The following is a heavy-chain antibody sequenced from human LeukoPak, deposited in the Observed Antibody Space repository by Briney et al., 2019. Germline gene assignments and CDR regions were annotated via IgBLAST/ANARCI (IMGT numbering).Heavy chain of an antibody. CDR3: ARDRLLEDRDYHYYYMDV. J-gene: IGHJ6*03. Sequence: GGSLRLSCAASGFTFSSYSMNWVRQAPGKGLEWVSSSSSSSSYIYYADSVKGRFTISRDNAKNSLSLQTNSLRAEDTAVYYCARDRLLEDRDYHYYYMDVWGIGTTVTVSS. CDR1: GFTFSSYS. D-gene: IGHD1-1*01. CDR2: SSSSSSYI. V-gene: IGHV3-21*01.